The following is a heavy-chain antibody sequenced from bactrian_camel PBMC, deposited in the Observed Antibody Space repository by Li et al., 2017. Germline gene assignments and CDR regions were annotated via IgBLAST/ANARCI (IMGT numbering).Heavy chain of an antibody. V-gene: IGHV3S1*01. CDR1: GYAYGGNC. J-gene: IGHJ4*01. CDR3: ATLSCRRALSAMVRLHDQ. D-gene: IGHD3*01. CDR2: IWTYDGRT. Sequence: HVQLVESGGGSVEAGGSLRLACVASGYAYGGNCLGWFRQRPGKEREGVASIWTYDGRTFFADSVKGRFTISQDTAKKTLYLQMNSLKPEDTAMYFCATLSCRRALSAMVRLHDQWGRGTQVTVS.